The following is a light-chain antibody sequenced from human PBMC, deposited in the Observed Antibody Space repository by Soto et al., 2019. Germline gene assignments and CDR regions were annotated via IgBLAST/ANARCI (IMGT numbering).Light chain of an antibody. V-gene: IGKV3-11*01. CDR3: QQRSNRLT. J-gene: IGKJ4*01. CDR2: DAS. CDR1: QSVGSY. Sequence: EIVLTQSPATLSLSPGERVTLSCRASQSVGSYLAWYQQKPGQPPRLLIYDASNRATGIPARFSGSGSGTDFTLTISSLEPEDFAVYYCQQRSNRLTFGGGTKVDIK.